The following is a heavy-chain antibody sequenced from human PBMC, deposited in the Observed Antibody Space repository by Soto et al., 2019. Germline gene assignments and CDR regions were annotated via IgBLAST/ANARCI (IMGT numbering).Heavy chain of an antibody. Sequence: LRLSCGGSGFIFSRYGMHWVRQAPGKGLEWVTGISYDGGERFYADSVKGRFTISRDNSKNRLDLQMSSLRPEDTAVYYCARDLPLYCRGDCKFGFWGQGTLVPVFS. D-gene: IGHD2-21*02. J-gene: IGHJ4*02. CDR3: ARDLPLYCRGDCKFGF. CDR1: GFIFSRYG. CDR2: ISYDGGER. V-gene: IGHV3-30*03.